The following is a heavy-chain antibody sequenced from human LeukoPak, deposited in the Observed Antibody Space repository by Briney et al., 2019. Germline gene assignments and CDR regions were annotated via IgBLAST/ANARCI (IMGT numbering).Heavy chain of an antibody. CDR2: IYSGGNT. J-gene: IGHJ4*02. CDR1: GFTVGSNY. D-gene: IGHD3-10*01. CDR3: AGPYGSGSY. Sequence: PGGSLRLSCAASGFTVGSNYMSWVRQAPGKGLEWVSVIYSGGNTYFADSVKGRFTISKHNSKNTLYLQMNSLRVEDTAVYYCAGPYGSGSYWGQGTLVTVSS. V-gene: IGHV3-53*04.